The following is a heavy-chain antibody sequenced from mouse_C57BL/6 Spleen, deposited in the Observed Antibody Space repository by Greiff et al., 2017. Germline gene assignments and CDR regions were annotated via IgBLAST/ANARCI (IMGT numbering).Heavy chain of an antibody. CDR2: IDPSDSET. V-gene: IGHV1-52*01. CDR1: GYTFTSYW. J-gene: IGHJ4*01. Sequence: QVQLQQPGAELVRPGSSVKLSCKASGYTFTSYWMHWVKQRPIQGLEWIGNIDPSDSETNYNQKFKDKATLTVDKSSSAAYMQLSSRTSKDSAVYYCAREDQSAYYSNGGGAMDYWGQGTSVTVSS. CDR3: AREDQSAYYSNGGGAMDY. D-gene: IGHD2-5*01.